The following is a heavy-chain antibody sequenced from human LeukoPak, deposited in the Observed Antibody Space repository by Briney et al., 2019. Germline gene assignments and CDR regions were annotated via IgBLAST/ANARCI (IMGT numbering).Heavy chain of an antibody. CDR2: IQASGST. J-gene: IGHJ4*02. CDR3: ARGIDCAWEVQGY. Sequence: SETLSLTCTVSGVSITNGHHFWSWIRQPAGKGLEWIGRIQASGSTSYNPSLKSRVTISLDTSKNQFSLKLSSLTAADTAIYYCARGIDCAWEVQGYWGQGTLVTVSS. CDR1: GVSITNGHHF. D-gene: IGHD1-26*01. V-gene: IGHV4-61*02.